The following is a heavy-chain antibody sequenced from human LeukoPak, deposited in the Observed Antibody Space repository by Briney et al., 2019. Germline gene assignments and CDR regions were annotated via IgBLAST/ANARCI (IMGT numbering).Heavy chain of an antibody. CDR1: GGSISSSNW. J-gene: IGHJ5*02. CDR3: ARVDTAMVTASGWFDP. D-gene: IGHD5-18*01. V-gene: IGHV4-4*02. CDR2: IYHSGST. Sequence: SGTLSLTCAVSGGSISSSNWWSWVRQPPGKGLEWIGEIYHSGSTNYNPSLKSRVTISVDKSKNQFSLKLSSVTAADTAVYYCARVDTAMVTASGWFDPWGQGTLVTVSS.